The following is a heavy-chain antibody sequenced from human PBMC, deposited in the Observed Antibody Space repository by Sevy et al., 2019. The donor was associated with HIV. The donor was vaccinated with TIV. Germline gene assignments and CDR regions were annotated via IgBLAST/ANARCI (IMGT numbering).Heavy chain of an antibody. J-gene: IGHJ3*02. V-gene: IGHV1-18*01. CDR1: GYTFTSYG. CDR2: ISAYNGNT. Sequence: ASVKVSCKASGYTFTSYGISWVRQAPGQGLEWMGWISAYNGNTNYAQKLQGRVTMTTDTSTSTAYMELRSLRSDDTGVYYCARWGGGGDIVATIVRAFDIWGQGTMVTVSS. CDR3: ARWGGGGDIVATIVRAFDI. D-gene: IGHD5-12*01.